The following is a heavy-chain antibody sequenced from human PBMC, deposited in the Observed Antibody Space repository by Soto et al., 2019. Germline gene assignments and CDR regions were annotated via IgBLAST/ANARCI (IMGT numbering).Heavy chain of an antibody. CDR1: GFTFSGYA. CDR2: ITGVGGGT. D-gene: IGHD2-15*01. CDR3: AKRRGAGGLFDY. V-gene: IGHV3-23*01. Sequence: RLSCAASGFTFSGYAMSWVRQAPGEGLEWVSAITGVGGGTYYADSVKGRFTISRDNSKNTLSLQMNSLTAEDTAVYFGAKRRGAGGLFDYWGQGALVTVSS. J-gene: IGHJ4*02.